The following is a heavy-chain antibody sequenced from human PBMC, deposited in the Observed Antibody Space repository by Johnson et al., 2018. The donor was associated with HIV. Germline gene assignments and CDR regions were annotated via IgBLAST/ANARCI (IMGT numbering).Heavy chain of an antibody. D-gene: IGHD6-19*01. CDR2: IRYDGTNK. CDR3: AKELALYSSGYGGDAFDI. V-gene: IGHV3-30*02. J-gene: IGHJ3*02. CDR1: GFSFSSYG. Sequence: QVQLVESGGGVVQPGRSLRLSCAASGFSFSSYGIHWVRQAPGKGLEWVAFIRYDGTNKYYADSVKGRFTISRDNSRNTLYLQMNSLRAEDTAVYYCAKELALYSSGYGGDAFDIWGQGTMVTVSS.